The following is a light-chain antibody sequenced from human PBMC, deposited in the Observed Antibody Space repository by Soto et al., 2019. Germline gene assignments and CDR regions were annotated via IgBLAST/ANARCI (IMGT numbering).Light chain of an antibody. Sequence: DIQMTQSPSSLSASVGDRVTITCRASQSITNFLNWYQQKPGKAPELLIYAASSLQSGVPSRFSGSGSGTDFTLTISSLQPEDFATYSCQQTYNTPMYSFGQGTKLEIK. J-gene: IGKJ2*03. CDR1: QSITNF. CDR2: AAS. V-gene: IGKV1-39*01. CDR3: QQTYNTPMYS.